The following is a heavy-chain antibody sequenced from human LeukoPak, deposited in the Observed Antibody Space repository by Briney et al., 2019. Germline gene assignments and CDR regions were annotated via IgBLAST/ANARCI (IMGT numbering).Heavy chain of an antibody. CDR1: GYTSTTYG. V-gene: IGHV1-18*01. D-gene: IGHD6-19*01. J-gene: IGHJ4*02. Sequence: ASVKVSCKASGYTSTTYGISWVRQAPGQGLEWMGWISAYNGNTNYAQKLQGRVTLTTDTSTSTAYMELRSLGSDDTAVYYCARDLRSSGWTENDYWGPGTLVTVSS. CDR3: ARDLRSSGWTENDY. CDR2: ISAYNGNT.